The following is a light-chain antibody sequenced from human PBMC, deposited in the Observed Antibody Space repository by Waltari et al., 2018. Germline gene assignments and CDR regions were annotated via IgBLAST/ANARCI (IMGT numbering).Light chain of an antibody. Sequence: DNQMTQSPASVTASVGDRVTITCRASQGISSWLALYQQKPGKAPTLLIYAASSLQSGVPSRFSGSGSGTDFTLTLSSLQPEDFATYYCQQANSFSLFTFGPGTKVDIK. CDR1: QGISSW. CDR2: AAS. V-gene: IGKV1-12*01. CDR3: QQANSFSLFT. J-gene: IGKJ3*01.